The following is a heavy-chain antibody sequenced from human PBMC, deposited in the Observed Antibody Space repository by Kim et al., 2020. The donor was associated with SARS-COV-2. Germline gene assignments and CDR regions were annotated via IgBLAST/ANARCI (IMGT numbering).Heavy chain of an antibody. CDR1: GFTFSDYV. V-gene: IGHV3-23*01. Sequence: GGSLRLSCAASGFTFSDYVMTWVRQAPGKGLEWVSGIGYTNTYYADSVKGRFTISRDNSKNTLYLQMNSLRAEDSAVYYCAKALGGICGGGSCYSRVFDYWGQGTLVTVSS. D-gene: IGHD2-15*01. CDR3: AKALGGICGGGSCYSRVFDY. J-gene: IGHJ4*02. CDR2: IGYTNT.